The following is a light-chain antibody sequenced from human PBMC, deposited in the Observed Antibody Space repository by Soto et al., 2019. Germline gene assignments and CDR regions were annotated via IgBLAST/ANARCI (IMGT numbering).Light chain of an antibody. CDR3: QQYASSPRT. CDR2: GAS. V-gene: IGKV3-20*01. J-gene: IGKJ1*01. Sequence: EIVLTQSPGTLSLSPGERATLSCRASQSVGKNFLAWYQQKPGQAPRLLIHGASSRATGIPDRFSGSGSGTDFTLTISRLEPEDFAVYYCQQYASSPRTFGQGTKVEI. CDR1: QSVGKNF.